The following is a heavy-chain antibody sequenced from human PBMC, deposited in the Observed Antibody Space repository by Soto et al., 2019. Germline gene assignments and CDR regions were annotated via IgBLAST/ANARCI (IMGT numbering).Heavy chain of an antibody. D-gene: IGHD6-13*01. V-gene: IGHV4-59*08. J-gene: IGHJ5*02. Sequence: QVQLQESGPGLVKPSETLSLTCTVSGGSISSYYWSWIRQPPGKGLEWIGYIYYSGSTNYNPSLKGRGTISGETSKDQFSLKLSSVTAADTAVYYCARAKAPLYSSSWYWFDPWGQGALVTVSS. CDR2: IYYSGST. CDR1: GGSISSYY. CDR3: ARAKAPLYSSSWYWFDP.